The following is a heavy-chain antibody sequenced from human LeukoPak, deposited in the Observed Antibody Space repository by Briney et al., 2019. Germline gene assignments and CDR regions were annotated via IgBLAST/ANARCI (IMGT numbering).Heavy chain of an antibody. CDR1: GFTVSSTY. V-gene: IGHV3-66*01. J-gene: IGHJ4*02. D-gene: IGHD5-12*01. Sequence: GGSLRLSCAASGFTVSSTYMSWVRQAPGKGLEWVSVLFSGGGPYYADSVKGRFTISRDNSKNTLDLQMNSLRTEDTAVYYCARDGPGYSFDYWGQGTLVTVSS. CDR2: LFSGGGP. CDR3: ARDGPGYSFDY.